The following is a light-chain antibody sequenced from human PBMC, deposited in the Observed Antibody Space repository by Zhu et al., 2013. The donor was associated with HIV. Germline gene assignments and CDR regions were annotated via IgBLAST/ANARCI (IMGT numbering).Light chain of an antibody. Sequence: SVLTQPPSLSAAPGQRVTISCTGTRSNIGSVYSVHWYQQFAGSVPKLLIYANSNLISGVSDRFSASKSGNTASLTVSGLQAEDEADYYCSSFAASGVFGGGTRLTVL. J-gene: IGLJ3*02. CDR1: RSNIGSVYS. V-gene: IGLV1-40*01. CDR2: ANS. CDR3: SSFAASGV.